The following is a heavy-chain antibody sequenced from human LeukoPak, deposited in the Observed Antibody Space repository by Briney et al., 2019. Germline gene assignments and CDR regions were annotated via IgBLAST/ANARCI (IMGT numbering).Heavy chain of an antibody. CDR1: GFTFSDHY. Sequence: GGSLRLSCAASGFTFSDHYMDWVRQAPGKGLEWVGRTRNKANSYTTEYAASVKGRFTISRDDSKNSLYLQMNSLKTEDTAVYYCVRASPGIQLGFDYWGQGTLVTVFS. J-gene: IGHJ4*02. CDR2: TRNKANSYTT. CDR3: VRASPGIQLGFDY. V-gene: IGHV3-72*01. D-gene: IGHD5-18*01.